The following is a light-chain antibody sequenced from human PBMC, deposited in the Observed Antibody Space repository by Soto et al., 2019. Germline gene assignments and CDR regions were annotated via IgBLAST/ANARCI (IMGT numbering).Light chain of an antibody. V-gene: IGLV1-47*01. CDR3: AAWDDSLSGV. Sequence: QAVVTQPPSASGTPGQRVTISCSGSSSNIGSNYVYWYQQLPGTAPKLLIYRNNQRPSGVPDRFSGSKSGTSASLAISGLRSEDEDDYYCAAWDDSLSGVFGGGTKLTVL. J-gene: IGLJ2*01. CDR2: RNN. CDR1: SSNIGSNY.